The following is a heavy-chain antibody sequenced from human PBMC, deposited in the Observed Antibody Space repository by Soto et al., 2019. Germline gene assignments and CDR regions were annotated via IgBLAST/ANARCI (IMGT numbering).Heavy chain of an antibody. V-gene: IGHV3-64*01. Sequence: EVQLVESGGGLVQPGGSLRLSCAASGFTFSSYAMHWVRQAPGKGLEYVSAISSNGVSTYYANSVKGRFTISRDNSKNTLYLQMGRLRAEDMAVYYCARDTQGYFDYWGQGNLVTVSS. CDR1: GFTFSSYA. CDR2: ISSNGVST. CDR3: ARDTQGYFDY. J-gene: IGHJ4*02.